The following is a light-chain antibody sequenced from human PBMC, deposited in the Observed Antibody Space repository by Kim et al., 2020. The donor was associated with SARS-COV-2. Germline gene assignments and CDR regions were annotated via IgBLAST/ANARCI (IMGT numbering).Light chain of an antibody. CDR1: QSVSTY. V-gene: IGKV3-20*01. J-gene: IGKJ5*01. CDR3: QQYSDSPAT. CDR2: GAS. Sequence: LCPGERATLSCRASQSVSTYLAWYQQKSGQAPSLLIYGASVRASAFPDRFSGSGSGTDFTLTISKLEPEDFAVYYCQQYSDSPATFGHGTRLEIK.